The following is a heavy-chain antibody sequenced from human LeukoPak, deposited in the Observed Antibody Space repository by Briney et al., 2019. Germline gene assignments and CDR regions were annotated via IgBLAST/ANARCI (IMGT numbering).Heavy chain of an antibody. Sequence: SETLSLTCAVSGYFISSGYYWGWIRQPPGKGLEWIGSIYHSGSTYYNPSLKSRVTISVDTSKNQFSLKLSSVTAADTAVYYCARHVSCSGTSCYIIDYWGQGTLVTVSS. V-gene: IGHV4-38-2*01. J-gene: IGHJ4*02. CDR2: IYHSGST. D-gene: IGHD2-2*02. CDR3: ARHVSCSGTSCYIIDY. CDR1: GYFISSGYY.